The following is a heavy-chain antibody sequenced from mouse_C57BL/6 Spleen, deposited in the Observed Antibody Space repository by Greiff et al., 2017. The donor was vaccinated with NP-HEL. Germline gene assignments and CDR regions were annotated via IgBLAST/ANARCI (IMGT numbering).Heavy chain of an antibody. D-gene: IGHD2-3*01. V-gene: IGHV7-1*01. J-gene: IGHJ4*01. CDR2: SRNKANDYTT. CDR3: ARDAGDCYYLAMDY. Sequence: EVKVVESGGGLVQSGRSLRLSCATSGFTFSDFYMEWVRQAPGKGLEWIAASRNKANDYTTEYSAYVKGRFIVSRDTSQIILYLQMNALRSEDTAIYFCARDAGDCYYLAMDYWGQGTSVTVSS. CDR1: GFTFSDFY.